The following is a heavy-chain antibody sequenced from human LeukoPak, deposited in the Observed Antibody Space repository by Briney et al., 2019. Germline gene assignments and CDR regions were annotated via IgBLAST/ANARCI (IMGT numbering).Heavy chain of an antibody. CDR3: ARQGSSSSGPYYYYYYMDV. D-gene: IGHD6-6*01. CDR2: IIPIFGTA. V-gene: IGHV1-69*05. J-gene: IGHJ6*03. CDR1: GGTFSSYA. Sequence: SVKVSCKASGGTFSSYAISWVRQAPGQGLEWMGGIIPIFGTANYAQKFQGRVTITTDESTSTAYMELSSLRSEDTAVYYCARQGSSSSGPYYYYYYMDVWGKGTTVTVSS.